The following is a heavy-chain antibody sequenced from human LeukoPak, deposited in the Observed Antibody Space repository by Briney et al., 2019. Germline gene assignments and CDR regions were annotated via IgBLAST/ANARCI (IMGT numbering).Heavy chain of an antibody. V-gene: IGHV4-30-4*01. J-gene: IGHJ4*02. Sequence: PSQTLSLTCTVSGGSISSGDYYWSWIRQPPGKGLEWIGYIYYSGSTYYNPSLKSRVTISVDTSKNQFSLRLSSVTAADTAVYYCARDGEGDEGWDYWGQGTLVTVSS. CDR1: GGSISSGDYY. CDR2: IYYSGST. D-gene: IGHD7-27*01. CDR3: ARDGEGDEGWDY.